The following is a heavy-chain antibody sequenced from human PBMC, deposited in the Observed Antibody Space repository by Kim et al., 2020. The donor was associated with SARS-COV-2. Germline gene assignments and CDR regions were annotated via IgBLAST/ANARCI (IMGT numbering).Heavy chain of an antibody. CDR2: INPNSGGT. CDR1: GYTFTGYY. Sequence: ASVKVSCKASGYTFTGYYMHWVRQAPGQGLEWMGRINPNSGGTNYAQKFQGRVTMTRDTSISTAYMELSRLRSDDTAVYYCARADIVVVPAAIAYDYWGQGTLVTVSS. D-gene: IGHD2-2*01. J-gene: IGHJ4*02. CDR3: ARADIVVVPAAIAYDY. V-gene: IGHV1-2*06.